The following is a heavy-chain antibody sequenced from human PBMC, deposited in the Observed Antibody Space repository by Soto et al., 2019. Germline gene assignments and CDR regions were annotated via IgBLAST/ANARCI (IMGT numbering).Heavy chain of an antibody. D-gene: IGHD2-2*01. J-gene: IGHJ3*02. CDR3: TTRLPDIVVVPAAMAAFDI. Sequence: SLRLSCAASGFTFSNAWMSWVRQAPGKGLEWVGRIKSKTDGGTTDYAAPVKGRFTISRDDSKNTLYLQMNSLKTEDTAVYYCTTRLPDIVVVPAAMAAFDIWGQGTMVTVSS. CDR2: IKSKTDGGTT. V-gene: IGHV3-15*01. CDR1: GFTFSNAW.